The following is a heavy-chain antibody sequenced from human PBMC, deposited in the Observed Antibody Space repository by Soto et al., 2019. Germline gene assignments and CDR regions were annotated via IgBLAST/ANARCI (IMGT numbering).Heavy chain of an antibody. V-gene: IGHV3-21*01. D-gene: IGHD3-3*01. CDR2: ISSSSSYI. CDR3: ARDLDDAFDI. Sequence: EVQLVESGGGLVKPGGSLRLSCAASGFTFSSYSMNWVRQAPGKGLEWVSSISSSSSYIYYADSVKGPFTISRDNAKNTLYLQMNSLRAEDTAVYYCARDLDDAFDIWGQGTMVTVSS. CDR1: GFTFSSYS. J-gene: IGHJ3*02.